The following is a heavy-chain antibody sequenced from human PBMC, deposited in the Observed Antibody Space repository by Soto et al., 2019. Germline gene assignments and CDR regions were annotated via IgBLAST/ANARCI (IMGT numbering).Heavy chain of an antibody. V-gene: IGHV3-48*02. J-gene: IGHJ6*02. D-gene: IGHD3-3*01. CDR2: ISSSSTI. CDR3: ARENVLRFLEWSIDPPYYYYYGMDV. Sequence: QPGGSLRLSCAASGFTFSSYSMNWVRQAPGKGLEWVSYISSSSTIYYAGSVKGRFTISRDNAKNSLYLQMNSLRDEDTAVYYCARENVLRFLEWSIDPPYYYYYGMDVWGQGTTVTVSS. CDR1: GFTFSSYS.